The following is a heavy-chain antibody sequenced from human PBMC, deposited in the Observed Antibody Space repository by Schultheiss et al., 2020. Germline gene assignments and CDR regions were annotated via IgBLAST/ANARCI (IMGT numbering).Heavy chain of an antibody. CDR1: GFTFSIYT. Sequence: GGSLRLSCAASGFTFSIYTMNWVRQAPGKGLEWISYISASGNTIYYADSVRGRFTVSRDNAKNSLYLQMSSLRAEDTAVYYCARDVDSSGWYCLDYWGQGTLVTVSS. V-gene: IGHV3-48*01. J-gene: IGHJ4*02. CDR2: ISASGNTI. CDR3: ARDVDSSGWYCLDY. D-gene: IGHD6-19*01.